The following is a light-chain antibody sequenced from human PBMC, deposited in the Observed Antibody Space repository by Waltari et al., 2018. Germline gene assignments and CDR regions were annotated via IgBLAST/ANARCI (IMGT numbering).Light chain of an antibody. J-gene: IGKJ1*01. CDR1: QSVLYSSNNENY. CDR3: QQYYSTPPT. CDR2: WAS. Sequence: AVSLGERATIDCKSSQSVLYSSNNENYLAWYQQKPGQPPKLLIYWASIRESGVPDRFSGSGSGTDFTLTISSLQAEDVAVYYCQQYYSTPPTFGQGTKVEIK. V-gene: IGKV4-1*01.